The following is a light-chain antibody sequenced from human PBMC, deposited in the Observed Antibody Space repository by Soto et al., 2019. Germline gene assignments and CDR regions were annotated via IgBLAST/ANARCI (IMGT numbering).Light chain of an antibody. Sequence: QSALTQPPSASGSPGQSVTISCTGTSSDVGGYNYVSWYQQHPGKAPKLVIYEVTKRPSGVPDRFSGSKCGNTASLTVSGLQAEDEADYYCSSFTGASTIFGTGTKVNVL. CDR3: SSFTGASTI. J-gene: IGLJ1*01. CDR2: EVT. V-gene: IGLV2-8*01. CDR1: SSDVGGYNY.